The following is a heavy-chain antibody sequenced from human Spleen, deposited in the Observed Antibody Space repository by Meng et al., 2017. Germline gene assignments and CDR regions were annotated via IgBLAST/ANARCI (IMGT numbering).Heavy chain of an antibody. V-gene: IGHV1-3*01. CDR1: GYTFTSYA. J-gene: IGHJ1*01. CDR2: INAGNGNT. CDR3: VRDEKQWLVQGYFQH. Sequence: ASVKVSCKASGYTFTSYAMHWVRQAPGQRLEWMGWINAGNGNTKYSQKFQGRVTITRDTSASTAYMELSSLRSEDTAIYFCVRDEKQWLVQGYFQHWGQGTLVTVSS. D-gene: IGHD6-19*01.